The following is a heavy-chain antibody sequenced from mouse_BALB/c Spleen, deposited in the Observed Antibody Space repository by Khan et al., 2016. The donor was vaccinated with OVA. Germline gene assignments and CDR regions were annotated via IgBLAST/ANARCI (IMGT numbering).Heavy chain of an antibody. Sequence: EVKLEESGPGLVKPSQSLSLTCTVTGYSITSDYAWNWIRQFPGNKLEWMGYISYSGSTNYNPSLKSRISITRDTSKNQFFLQLSSVTTEDTATYYCARDGSRYNYAMDYGGQGTAVTVSS. J-gene: IGHJ4*01. D-gene: IGHD2-3*01. CDR2: ISYSGST. V-gene: IGHV3-2*02. CDR3: ARDGSRYNYAMDY. CDR1: GYSITSDYA.